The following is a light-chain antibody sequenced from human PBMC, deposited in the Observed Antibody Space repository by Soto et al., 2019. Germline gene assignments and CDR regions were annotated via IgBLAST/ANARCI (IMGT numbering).Light chain of an antibody. J-gene: IGKJ5*01. CDR1: QSVSSN. CDR3: QQYKNWPLIT. CDR2: GAS. V-gene: IGKV3-15*01. Sequence: EIVMTQSPATLSVSPGERATLSCRASQSVSSNLAWYQQKPCQAPRLLIYGASTRATGIPARFSGSGSGTEFTLTISSLQSEDFAVYYCQQYKNWPLITFGQGTRLEI.